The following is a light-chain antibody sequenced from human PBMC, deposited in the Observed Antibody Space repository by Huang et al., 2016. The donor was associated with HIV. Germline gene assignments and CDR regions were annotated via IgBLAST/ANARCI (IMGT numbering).Light chain of an antibody. CDR2: WAS. V-gene: IGKV4-1*01. CDR1: QSVYSSSTSKDY. CDR3: QQYYSSPQT. Sequence: DIIMTQSPDSLAVSLGERATLNCRSSQSVYSSSTSKDYLAWFQQKPGQPPRLLLFWASTREAGGPDRFSGSGSGTHFTLTIANREAEDAAIYYCQQYYSSPQTFGQGTRVEVK. J-gene: IGKJ1*01.